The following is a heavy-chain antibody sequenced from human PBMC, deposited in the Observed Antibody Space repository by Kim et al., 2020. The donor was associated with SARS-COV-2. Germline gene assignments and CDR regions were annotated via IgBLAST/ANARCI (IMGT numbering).Heavy chain of an antibody. J-gene: IGHJ3*02. Sequence: LKKRVTISVDTSKNQFLLKLSSVTAADTAVYYCARGDTIFGVIINAFDIWGQGTMVTVSS. V-gene: IGHV4-31*02. CDR3: ARGDTIFGVIINAFDI. D-gene: IGHD3-3*01.